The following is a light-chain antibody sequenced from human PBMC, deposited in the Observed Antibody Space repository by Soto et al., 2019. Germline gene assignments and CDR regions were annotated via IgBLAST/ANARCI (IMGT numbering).Light chain of an antibody. CDR1: SSDVGGYNY. CDR3: SSSTHSAPTYV. Sequence: QSALTQPASVSGSPGQSITISCTGTSSDVGGYNYVSWYQQHPGKAPKLMIYDVTYRPSGVSNRFSGSKSANAASLTISGLQAEDEADYYCSSSTHSAPTYVFGTGTKVTVL. V-gene: IGLV2-14*01. CDR2: DVT. J-gene: IGLJ1*01.